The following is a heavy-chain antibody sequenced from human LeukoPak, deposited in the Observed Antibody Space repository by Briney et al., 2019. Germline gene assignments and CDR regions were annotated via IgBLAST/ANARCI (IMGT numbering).Heavy chain of an antibody. D-gene: IGHD7-27*01. V-gene: IGHV3-48*03. CDR2: ISSSGNTI. CDR3: ARERPGEDTFDI. J-gene: IGHJ3*02. Sequence: GGSLRLSCAASGFTFSSYEMNWVRQAPGKGLGWVSFISSSGNTIYYADSVKGRFIISRDNAKNSLYLLMNSLRTEDTAIYYCARERPGEDTFDIWGQGTMVTVSS. CDR1: GFTFSSYE.